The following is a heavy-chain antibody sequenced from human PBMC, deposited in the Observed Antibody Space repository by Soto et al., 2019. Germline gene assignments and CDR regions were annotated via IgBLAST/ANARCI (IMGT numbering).Heavy chain of an antibody. D-gene: IGHD6-13*01. Sequence: SVKVSCKASGVTFSNSVISWVRQAPGQGLEWMGGIIPIFGTANYAQKFQGRVTIIADESTSTAYLELSSLRSEDTAVYYCARVVAAAGHNWFDPWGQGTLVTVPQ. J-gene: IGHJ5*02. CDR3: ARVVAAAGHNWFDP. V-gene: IGHV1-69*13. CDR2: IIPIFGTA. CDR1: GVTFSNSV.